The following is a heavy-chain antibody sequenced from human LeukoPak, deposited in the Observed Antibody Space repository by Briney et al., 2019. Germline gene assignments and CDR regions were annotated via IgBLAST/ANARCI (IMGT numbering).Heavy chain of an antibody. V-gene: IGHV4-59*11. D-gene: IGHD3-22*01. Sequence: PSETLSLTCTVSGGSISSHYWNWIRQPPGKGLEWIGYIYYSGSTKYNPSLNSRVTISVDTSKNQFSLKLSSVTAADTAVYYCARGGHESSGYRYFDSWGQGTLVTVSS. CDR2: IYYSGST. CDR3: ARGGHESSGYRYFDS. CDR1: GGSISSHY. J-gene: IGHJ4*02.